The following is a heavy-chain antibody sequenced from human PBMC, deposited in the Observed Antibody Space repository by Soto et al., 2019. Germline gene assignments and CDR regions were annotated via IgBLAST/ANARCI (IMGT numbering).Heavy chain of an antibody. Sequence: GESLKISCKGSGYSFTRYWIGWVHQMPGKGLEWMGIIYPGDSDTRYSPSFQGQVTISADKSISTAYLQWSSLKASDTAMYYCARSDCSSTSCYFDYWGQGTLVTVSS. CDR2: IYPGDSDT. CDR3: ARSDCSSTSCYFDY. CDR1: GYSFTRYW. V-gene: IGHV5-51*07. D-gene: IGHD2-2*01. J-gene: IGHJ4*02.